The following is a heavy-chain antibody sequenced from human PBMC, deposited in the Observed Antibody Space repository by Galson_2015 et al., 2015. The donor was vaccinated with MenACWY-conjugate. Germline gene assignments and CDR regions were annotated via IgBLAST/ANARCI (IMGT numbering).Heavy chain of an antibody. V-gene: IGHV1-3*01. Sequence: SVKVSCKASGYTFATYAIHWVRQAPGQRLEYLGWINAGNGNTRSAQKLQGRVTITRDTSANTAYMELSSLRSGDTAEYYCARASLGYGNDFFDLWGQGTLVIVSS. CDR2: INAGNGNT. CDR3: ARASLGYGNDFFDL. CDR1: GYTFATYA. D-gene: IGHD5-18*01. J-gene: IGHJ4*02.